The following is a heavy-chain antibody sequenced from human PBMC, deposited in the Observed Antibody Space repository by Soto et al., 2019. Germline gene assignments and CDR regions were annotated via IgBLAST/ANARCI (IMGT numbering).Heavy chain of an antibody. CDR3: ARVKSLAFEY. CDR2: IKQDGNEK. Sequence: EVQLVESGGGLVQPGGPLRLSSAASGFTFSTYWMSWVRQAPGKGLEWVANIKQDGNEKYYVDSVKGRFTISRDNAKNSLFLQMNSLRAEDTAVYYCARVKSLAFEYWGQGTLVTVSS. V-gene: IGHV3-7*05. CDR1: GFTFSTYW. J-gene: IGHJ4*02.